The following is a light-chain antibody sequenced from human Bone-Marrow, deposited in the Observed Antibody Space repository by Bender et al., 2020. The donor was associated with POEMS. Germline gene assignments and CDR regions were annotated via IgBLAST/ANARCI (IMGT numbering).Light chain of an antibody. CDR2: DNN. J-gene: IGLJ3*02. CDR1: KLGDNY. V-gene: IGLV3-1*01. CDR3: QAWASNALV. Sequence: VVTQPPSVSVSPGQTASITCSGDKLGDNYASWYHQKPGQSPVLVIYDNNKRPSGIPERFSGSNSGKPATLTIGGNKATDEADYYCQAWASNALVFGGGTKLTVL.